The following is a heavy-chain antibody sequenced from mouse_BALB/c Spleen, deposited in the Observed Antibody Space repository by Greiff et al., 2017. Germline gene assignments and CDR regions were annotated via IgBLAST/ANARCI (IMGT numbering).Heavy chain of an antibody. V-gene: IGHV5-4*02. J-gene: IGHJ3*01. D-gene: IGHD2-10*01. CDR1: GFTFSDYY. Sequence: EVQVVESGGGLVKPGGSLKLSCAASGFTFSDYYMYWVRQTPEKRLEWVATISDGGSYTYYPDSVKGRFTISRDNAKNNLYLQMSSLKSEDTAMYYCAKAYYGNCFAYWGQGTLVTVSA. CDR3: AKAYYGNCFAY. CDR2: ISDGGSYT.